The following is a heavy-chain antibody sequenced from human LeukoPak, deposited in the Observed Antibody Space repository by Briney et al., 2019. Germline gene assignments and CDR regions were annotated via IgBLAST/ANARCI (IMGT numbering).Heavy chain of an antibody. CDR1: GFTFSSYE. CDR3: AREADTILDY. D-gene: IGHD3-3*01. CDR2: ISSSGSTI. V-gene: IGHV3-48*03. Sequence: GGSLRLSCAASGFTFSSYEMNWVRQAPGKGLEWVSYISSSGSTIYYADSVKGRFTISRDNAKNSLYLQMNCLRAEDTAVYYCAREADTILDYWGQGTLVTVSS. J-gene: IGHJ4*02.